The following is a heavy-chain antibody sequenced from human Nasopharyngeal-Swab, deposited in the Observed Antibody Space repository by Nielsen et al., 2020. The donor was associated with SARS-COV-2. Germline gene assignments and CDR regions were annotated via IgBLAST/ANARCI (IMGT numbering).Heavy chain of an antibody. CDR3: ARVPLWGVVVTADFPGYWYFDL. Sequence: IRQPPGKGLEWFGRIYYSGSTYYNPSLKSRVTISVDTSKNQFSLKLSSVTAADTAVYYCARVPLWGVVVTADFPGYWYFDLWGRGTLVTVSS. CDR2: IYYSGST. J-gene: IGHJ2*01. D-gene: IGHD2-21*02. V-gene: IGHV4-39*01.